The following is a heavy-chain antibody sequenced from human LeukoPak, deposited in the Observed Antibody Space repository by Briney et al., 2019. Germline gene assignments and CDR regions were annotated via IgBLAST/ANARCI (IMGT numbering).Heavy chain of an antibody. CDR1: GYTFDENH. J-gene: IGHJ3*01. D-gene: IGHD2-8*02. CDR2: INPKSGAT. V-gene: IGHV1-2*02. Sequence: ASLKVSCKASGYTFDENHIHWVRQAPGQGPEWMGWINPKSGATDSAQQFQGRLTMTRDTSIGTASMDLSGLRLDDTGIYYCARARDDSTGHYDSLHFWGQGTMVTVSS. CDR3: ARARDDSTGHYDSLHF.